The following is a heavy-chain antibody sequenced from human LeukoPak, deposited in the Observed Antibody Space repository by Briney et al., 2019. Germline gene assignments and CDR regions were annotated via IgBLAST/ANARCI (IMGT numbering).Heavy chain of an antibody. J-gene: IGHJ6*04. CDR1: GFTFSSYG. CDR3: AARHLLLPYYYYGMDV. CDR2: IWYDGSNK. Sequence: GGSLRLSCAASGFTFSSYGMHWVRQAPGKGLEWVAVIWYDGSNKYYADSVKGRFTISRDNSKNTLYLQVNSLRAEDTAVYYCAARHLLLPYYYYGMDVWGKGTTVTVSS. V-gene: IGHV3-33*01. D-gene: IGHD2-15*01.